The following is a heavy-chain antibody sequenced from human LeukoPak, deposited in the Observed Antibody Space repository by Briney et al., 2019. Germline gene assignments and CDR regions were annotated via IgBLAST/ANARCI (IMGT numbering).Heavy chain of an antibody. Sequence: SETLSLTCTVSGDSISSGRHYWRWIRQPAGKGLEWIGRIHYSGNTKYNPSLNGRLSISVDTSKNQFPLNITPVTAADTAVYYCARGGLYWFDPWGQGTQVTVSS. CDR1: GDSISSGRHY. V-gene: IGHV4-61*02. CDR2: IHYSGNT. D-gene: IGHD3-10*01. J-gene: IGHJ5*02. CDR3: ARGGLYWFDP.